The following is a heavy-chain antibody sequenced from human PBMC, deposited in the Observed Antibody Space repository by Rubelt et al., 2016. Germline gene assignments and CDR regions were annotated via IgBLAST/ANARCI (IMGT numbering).Heavy chain of an antibody. J-gene: IGHJ4*02. D-gene: IGHD1-26*01. CDR2: IDPSDSYT. V-gene: IGHV5-10-1*01. CDR3: ARRNSGTYSPFDY. CDR1: GYTFTNHW. Sequence: EVQLVQSGAEVKKPGASLRISCKGSGYTFTNHWISWVRQMPGKGLEWMGRIDPSDSYTNYNPSLRGHVPISVDKSISTAYLQWSSLQASDTAMYYCARRNSGTYSPFDYWGQGTMVTVSP.